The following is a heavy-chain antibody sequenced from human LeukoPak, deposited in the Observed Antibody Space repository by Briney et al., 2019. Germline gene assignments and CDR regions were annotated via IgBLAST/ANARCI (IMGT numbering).Heavy chain of an antibody. CDR3: ARERDSSAGYFDY. CDR2: IKQDGSEK. D-gene: IGHD6-19*01. Sequence: GGSLRLSCAASGFTFSSYWMSWVRQAPGKGLEWVANIKQDGSEKYYVDSVKGRFTISGDNAKNSLYLQMNSLRAEDTAVYYCARERDSSAGYFDYWGQGTLVTVSS. J-gene: IGHJ4*02. V-gene: IGHV3-7*01. CDR1: GFTFSSYW.